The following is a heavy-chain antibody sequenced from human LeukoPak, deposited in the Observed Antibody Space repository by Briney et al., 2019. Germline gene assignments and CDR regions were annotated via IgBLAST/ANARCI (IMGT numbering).Heavy chain of an antibody. J-gene: IGHJ3*02. V-gene: IGHV3-21*01. CDR1: GFTFSSYS. CDR2: ISNSSSYI. D-gene: IGHD2-2*01. CDR3: ARSQYQLLSSSGAFDI. Sequence: PGGSLRLSCAASGFTFSSYSMNWVRQAPGKGLEWVSSISNSSSYIYYADSVKGGFTISRDNAKNLLYLQMDSLRAEDTAVYYCARSQYQLLSSSGAFDIWGQGTMVTVSS.